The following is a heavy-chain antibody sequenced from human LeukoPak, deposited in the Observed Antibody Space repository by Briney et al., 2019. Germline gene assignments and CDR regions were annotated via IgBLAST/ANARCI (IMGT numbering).Heavy chain of an antibody. CDR1: GFTVSSNY. D-gene: IGHD5-24*01. V-gene: IGHV3-53*04. CDR3: ARARRDGYQTHFDY. Sequence: GGSLRLSCAASGFTVSSNYMSWVRQAPGKGLEWVSVIYSGGSTYYADSVKGRFTISRHNSKNTLYLQMSSLRAEDTAVYYCARARRDGYQTHFDYWGQGTLVTVSS. J-gene: IGHJ4*02. CDR2: IYSGGST.